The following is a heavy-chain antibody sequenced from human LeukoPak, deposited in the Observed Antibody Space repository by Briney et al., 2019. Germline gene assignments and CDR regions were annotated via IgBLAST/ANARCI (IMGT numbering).Heavy chain of an antibody. CDR3: AKGVRIVVPDY. D-gene: IGHD3-22*01. V-gene: IGHV3-23*01. CDR1: AFTSSNFA. Sequence: GGSLRLSCAVSAFTSSNFAMNWVRQAPGKGLEWVSGMNSSDGPTYYADSVKGRFIISRGDSKNTLYLQMNSLRAEDTAVYYCAKGVRIVVPDYWGQGTLVTVSS. J-gene: IGHJ4*02. CDR2: MNSSDGPT.